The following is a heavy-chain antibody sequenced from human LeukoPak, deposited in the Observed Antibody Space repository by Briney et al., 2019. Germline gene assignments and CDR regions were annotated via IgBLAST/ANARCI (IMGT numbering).Heavy chain of an antibody. J-gene: IGHJ4*02. V-gene: IGHV3-21*01. CDR2: ISSSSSYI. D-gene: IGHD5-12*01. Sequence: GGSLRLSCAASGFTFSSYSMNWVRQAPGKGLEWVSSISSSSSYIYYADSVKGRFTISRDNAKNSLYLQMNSLRVEDTAVYYCTREVAGYDHFDYWGQGTLVTVSS. CDR1: GFTFSSYS. CDR3: TREVAGYDHFDY.